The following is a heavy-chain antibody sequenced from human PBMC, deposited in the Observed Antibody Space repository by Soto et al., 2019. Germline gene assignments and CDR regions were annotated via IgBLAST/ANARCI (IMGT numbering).Heavy chain of an antibody. CDR3: ARREDKSAWSVIGW. V-gene: IGHV3-30-3*01. D-gene: IGHD2-21*01. J-gene: IGHJ4*02. CDR1: GFTFNTYA. CDR2: ISFDGNNK. Sequence: QVQLVESGGTVVQPGESLRLSCAASGFTFNTYAMHWVRQAPGKGLEWVAIISFDGNNKYYADSEKGRFTIYRDNSNAALYLQMNSQKTDDTAVYYCARREDKSAWSVIGWWGQGTLVTVSS.